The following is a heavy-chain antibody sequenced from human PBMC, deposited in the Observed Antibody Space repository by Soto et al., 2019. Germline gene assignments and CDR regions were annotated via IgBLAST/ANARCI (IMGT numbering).Heavy chain of an antibody. CDR1: GFSLSNPRMG. J-gene: IGHJ4*02. Sequence: QVSLKESGPVLVQPTETLTLTCTVSGFSLSNPRMGVSWIRQPPGKALEWLAHIFSNDDKSYSTSLKSRVTICKDTAKSQVVLTMTNMDPVDTATYYCARVYDSSGYEYWGQGTLVTVSS. CDR2: IFSNDDK. CDR3: ARVYDSSGYEY. V-gene: IGHV2-26*01. D-gene: IGHD3-22*01.